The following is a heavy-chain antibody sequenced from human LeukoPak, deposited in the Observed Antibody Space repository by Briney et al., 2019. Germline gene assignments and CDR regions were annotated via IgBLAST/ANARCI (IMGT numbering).Heavy chain of an antibody. J-gene: IGHJ4*02. CDR1: GFTFSSYS. D-gene: IGHD2-2*01. Sequence: PGGSLRLFCAASGFTFSSYSMNWVRQAPGKGLEWVASISSSSSYIYYADSVKGRFTISRDNAKNSLYLQMNSLRAEDTAVYYCARDYLKGSSVLGYWGQGTLVTVSS. CDR3: ARDYLKGSSVLGY. CDR2: ISSSSSYI. V-gene: IGHV3-21*01.